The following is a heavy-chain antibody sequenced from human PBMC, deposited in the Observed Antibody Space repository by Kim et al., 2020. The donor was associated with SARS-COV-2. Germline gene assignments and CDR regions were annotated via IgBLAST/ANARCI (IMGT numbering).Heavy chain of an antibody. CDR1: EDTFTNFY. V-gene: IGHV1-46*01. CDR2: INPSVGST. D-gene: IGHD2-2*01. CDR3: ARASRGAGFLPCPYGMDV. Sequence: ASVKVSCKASEDTFTNFYIHWVRQAPGQGLQWMGVINPSVGSTGHAQRFRGRVTMTRDTSTRTIYMELSGLTSDDTGVYHCARASRGAGFLPCPYGMDVWGQGTTVIVSS. J-gene: IGHJ6*02.